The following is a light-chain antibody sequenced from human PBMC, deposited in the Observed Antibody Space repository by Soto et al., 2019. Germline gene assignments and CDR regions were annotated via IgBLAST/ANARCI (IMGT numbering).Light chain of an antibody. CDR1: QSISSF. CDR3: QQSYSTPRT. J-gene: IGKJ1*01. V-gene: IGKV1-39*01. Sequence: DIPMTQSPSSLSASVGDRVTITCRASQSISSFLNWYQQKPGKAPKLLIYGASSFQSGVPSRFSGSGSGTDFTLTISSLQPEDFATYYCQQSYSTPRTFGQGTKVDIK. CDR2: GAS.